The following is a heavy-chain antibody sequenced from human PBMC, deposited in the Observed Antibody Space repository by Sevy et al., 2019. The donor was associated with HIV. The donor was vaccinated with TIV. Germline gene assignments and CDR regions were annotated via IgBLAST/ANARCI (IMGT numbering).Heavy chain of an antibody. CDR1: GGSISSYY. V-gene: IGHV4-59*01. Sequence: SDTLSLTCTVSGGSISSYYWSWIRQPPGKGLEWIGYIYYSGSTNYNPSLKSRVTISVDTSKNQFSLKLSSVTAADTAVYYCARVTAMYWFDPWGQGTLVTVSS. CDR2: IYYSGST. D-gene: IGHD5-18*01. CDR3: ARVTAMYWFDP. J-gene: IGHJ5*02.